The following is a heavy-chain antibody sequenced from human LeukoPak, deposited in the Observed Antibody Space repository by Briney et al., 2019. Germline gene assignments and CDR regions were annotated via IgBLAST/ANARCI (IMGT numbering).Heavy chain of an antibody. J-gene: IGHJ6*03. CDR3: ARQGKLGELQHPYRYMDV. CDR1: GFTFSDYY. CDR2: ISSSGSTI. Sequence: GGSLRLSCAASGFTFSDYYMSWIRQAPGKGLEWVSYISSSGSTIYYADSVKGRFTISRDNAKNSLYLQMNSLRVEATPLYFWARQGKLGELQHPYRYMDVWGKGPRVPVSS. V-gene: IGHV3-11*04. D-gene: IGHD3-16*01.